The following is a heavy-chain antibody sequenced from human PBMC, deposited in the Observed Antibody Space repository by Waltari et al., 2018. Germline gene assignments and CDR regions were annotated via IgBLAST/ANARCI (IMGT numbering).Heavy chain of an antibody. CDR3: AREFTRGYYAGY. Sequence: QVQLVESGGSVVQPGRSLRLSCATSEFSFVNYAVHWFRQAPGKGLEWVALISYDGTYRYYADSVKGRFTISRDNSNNTLYLQMNSLRPEDTAIYYCAREFTRGYYAGYWGQGTLVTVSS. D-gene: IGHD1-26*01. CDR2: ISYDGTYR. V-gene: IGHV3-30-3*01. J-gene: IGHJ4*02. CDR1: EFSFVNYA.